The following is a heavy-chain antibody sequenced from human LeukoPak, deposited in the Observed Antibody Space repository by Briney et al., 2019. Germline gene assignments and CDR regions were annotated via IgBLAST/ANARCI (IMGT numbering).Heavy chain of an antibody. D-gene: IGHD3-10*01. V-gene: IGHV3-7*01. CDR1: GFTFSSYW. CDR3: ARERASGSYEKAPPFDH. CDR2: IKQDGSEK. J-gene: IGHJ4*02. Sequence: GGSLRLSCAASGFTFSSYWMTWVRQAPGKGLEWVGNIKQDGSEKYYVDSVKGRCTTSRDNAKNSLHLQMNSLRVEDTAVYYCARERASGSYEKAPPFDHWGQGTLVTVSS.